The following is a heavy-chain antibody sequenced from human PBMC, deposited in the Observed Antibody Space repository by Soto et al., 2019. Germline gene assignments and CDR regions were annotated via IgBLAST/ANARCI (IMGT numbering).Heavy chain of an antibody. D-gene: IGHD2-15*01. CDR3: ARDLGVALATLTLDS. J-gene: IGHJ4*02. Sequence: GGSLRLSCVASGFTFSTYSMNWVRQAPGKGLEWVSSISSSSSYIYYADSVKGRFTISRDDARNSLYLQMNSLRVEDTGVYYCARDLGVALATLTLDSWGQGTLVTVS. CDR2: ISSSSSYI. CDR1: GFTFSTYS. V-gene: IGHV3-21*01.